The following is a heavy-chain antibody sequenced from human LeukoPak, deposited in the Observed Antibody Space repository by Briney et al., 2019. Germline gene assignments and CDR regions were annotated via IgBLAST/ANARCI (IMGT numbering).Heavy chain of an antibody. V-gene: IGHV1-18*01. J-gene: IGHJ6*03. Sequence: ASVKVSCKASGYTFTSYGISWVRQAPGQGLEWMGWISAYNGNTNYAQKLQGRVTMTTGTSTSTAYMELRSLRSDDTAVYYCARDSGPLGYCSSTSCPGYYMDVWGKGTTVTVSS. CDR3: ARDSGPLGYCSSTSCPGYYMDV. CDR2: ISAYNGNT. D-gene: IGHD2-2*01. CDR1: GYTFTSYG.